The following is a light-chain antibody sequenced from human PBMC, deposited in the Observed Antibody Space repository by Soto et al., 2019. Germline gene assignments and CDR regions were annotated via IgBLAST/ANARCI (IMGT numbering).Light chain of an antibody. CDR1: QSVSSY. CDR2: DAS. V-gene: IGKV3-11*01. Sequence: EIVLTQSPATLSLSPGERATLSCRASQSVSSYLAWYQQKPGQAPRLLIYDASNRATGIPARFSGSGSGTDFTLNISSLEPEDFAVYYCQQRSNWPPGVFTFGPGTKVDIK. J-gene: IGKJ3*01. CDR3: QQRSNWPPGVFT.